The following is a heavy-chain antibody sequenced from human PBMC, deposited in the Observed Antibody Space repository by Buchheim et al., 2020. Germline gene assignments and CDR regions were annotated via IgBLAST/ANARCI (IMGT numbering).Heavy chain of an antibody. J-gene: IGHJ6*02. Sequence: QVQLVESGGGVVQPGRSLRLSCAASGFTFSSYGMHWVRQAPGKGLEWVAVISYDGSNKYYADSVKGRFTISRDNSKNTLYLQMNSLRAEDTAVYYCAKDRGYCSSTSSYDYYYYYGMDVWGQGTT. D-gene: IGHD2-2*01. CDR2: ISYDGSNK. CDR3: AKDRGYCSSTSSYDYYYYYGMDV. CDR1: GFTFSSYG. V-gene: IGHV3-30*18.